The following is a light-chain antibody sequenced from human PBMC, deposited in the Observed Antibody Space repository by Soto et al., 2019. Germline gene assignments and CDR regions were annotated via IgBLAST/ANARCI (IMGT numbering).Light chain of an antibody. CDR2: KAS. J-gene: IGKJ1*01. Sequence: DVPVTQCQSPMSQSPGTRASTPGRASQTISSWLAWYQQKPGKAPKLLIYKASTLKSGVPSRFSGSGSGTEFTLTISSLQPDDFATYYCQHYNSYSEAFGQGTKVDIK. CDR3: QHYNSYSEA. V-gene: IGKV1-5*03. CDR1: QTISSW.